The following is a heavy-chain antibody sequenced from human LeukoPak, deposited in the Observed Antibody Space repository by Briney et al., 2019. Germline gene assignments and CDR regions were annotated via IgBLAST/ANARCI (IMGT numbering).Heavy chain of an antibody. V-gene: IGHV1-2*06. CDR3: ARDQGSLTRSWYTGY. CDR2: INPYSGDT. Sequence: GASLKVSCKASGYTLTGYHIHWVRQAPGQGLEWMGRINPYSGDTNFAQKFQGRVTMTRDTSITTAYMDLSSLTPDDTAVYFCARDQGSLTRSWYTGYWGQGTQVTVSS. D-gene: IGHD6-13*01. J-gene: IGHJ4*02. CDR1: GYTLTGYH.